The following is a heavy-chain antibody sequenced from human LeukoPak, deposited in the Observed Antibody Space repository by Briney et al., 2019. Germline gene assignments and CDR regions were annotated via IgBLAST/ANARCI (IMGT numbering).Heavy chain of an antibody. J-gene: IGHJ4*02. CDR2: IKSKSDGGRT. Sequence: GGSLRLSCAASGFTFSHAYISWVRQAPGKGLEWVGRIKSKSDGGRTDYAAPVNGRFTISRDDSKNTLYVQMNSLETEDTAVYYCTTSSPDYGLLTGPDYWGQGTLVTVSS. V-gene: IGHV3-15*01. CDR3: TTSSPDYGLLTGPDY. CDR1: GFTFSHAY. D-gene: IGHD3-9*01.